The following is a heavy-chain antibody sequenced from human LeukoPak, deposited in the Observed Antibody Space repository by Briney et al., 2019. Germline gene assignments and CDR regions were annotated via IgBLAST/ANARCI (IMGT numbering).Heavy chain of an antibody. CDR2: INPNSGGT. J-gene: IGHJ4*02. CDR3: ARWGLTYYYDSSGYYSFDY. D-gene: IGHD3-22*01. V-gene: IGHV1-2*02. CDR1: GYTFTGYC. Sequence: ASVKVSCKASGYTFTGYCMHWVRQAPGQGLEWMGWINPNSGGTNYAQKFQGRVTMTRDTSISTAYMELSRLRSDDTAVYYCARWGLTYYYDSSGYYSFDYWGQGTLVTVSS.